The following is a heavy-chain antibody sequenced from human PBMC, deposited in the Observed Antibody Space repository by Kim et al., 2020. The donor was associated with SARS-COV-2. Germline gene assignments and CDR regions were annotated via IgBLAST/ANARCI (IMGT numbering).Heavy chain of an antibody. D-gene: IGHD3-3*01. J-gene: IGHJ4*02. V-gene: IGHV4-30-4*01. Sequence: SETLSLTCTVSGGSVSSGDSYWSWIRQPPGKGLEWIGYSYYSGSTSYNPSLKGRVTISVDTSKNQFSLKLNSVTAADTAVYYCARSFGVVIDYWGQGTLVTVSS. CDR3: ARSFGVVIDY. CDR2: SYYSGST. CDR1: GGSVSSGDSY.